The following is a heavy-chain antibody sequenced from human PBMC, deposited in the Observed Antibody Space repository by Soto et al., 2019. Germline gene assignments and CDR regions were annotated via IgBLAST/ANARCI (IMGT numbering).Heavy chain of an antibody. CDR2: IKQDGSEK. J-gene: IGHJ6*02. CDR1: GFTFSSYW. D-gene: IGHD3-22*01. Sequence: GGSLRLSCAASGFTFSSYWMSWVRQAPGKGLEWVANIKQDGSEKYYVDSVKGRFTISRDNAKNSLYLQMNSLRAEDTAVYYCEHPGSSGYYYCGMDVWGQGTKVTVSS. V-gene: IGHV3-7*03. CDR3: EHPGSSGYYYCGMDV.